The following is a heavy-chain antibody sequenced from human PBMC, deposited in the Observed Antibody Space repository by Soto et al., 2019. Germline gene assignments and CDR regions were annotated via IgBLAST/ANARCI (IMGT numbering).Heavy chain of an antibody. V-gene: IGHV4-59*08. CDR1: GGSISSYY. CDR2: IYYSGST. D-gene: IGHD3-10*01. CDR3: ARVLWFGELLHDYYYYGMDV. J-gene: IGHJ6*02. Sequence: SETLSLTCTVSGGSISSYYWSWIRQPPGKGLEWIGYIYYSGSTNYNPSLKSRVTISVDTSKNQFSLKLSSVTAADTAVYYCARVLWFGELLHDYYYYGMDVWGQGTTVTVSS.